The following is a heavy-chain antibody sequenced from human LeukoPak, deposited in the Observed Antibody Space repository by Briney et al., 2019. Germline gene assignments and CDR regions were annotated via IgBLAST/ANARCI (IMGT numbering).Heavy chain of an antibody. Sequence: SQTLSLTCTVSGGSISSGSYFWTWIRQPAGKGLEWIGRIYPSGSTNYNPSLKSRVTISVDTSKNQFSLKLSSVTAADTAVYYCARGTTLRWYYYGSGSSSYWYFDLWGRGTLVTVSS. CDR3: ARGTTLRWYYYGSGSSSYWYFDL. J-gene: IGHJ2*01. CDR1: GGSISSGSYF. D-gene: IGHD3-10*01. V-gene: IGHV4-61*02. CDR2: IYPSGST.